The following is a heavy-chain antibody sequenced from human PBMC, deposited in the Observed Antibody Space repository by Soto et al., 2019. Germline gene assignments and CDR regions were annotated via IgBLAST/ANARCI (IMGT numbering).Heavy chain of an antibody. V-gene: IGHV1-69*13. CDR2: IIPIFGTA. Sequence: SVKVSCKASGGTFSSYAISWVRQAPGQGLEWMGGIIPIFGTANYAQKFQGRVTITADESTSTAYMELSSLRSEDTAVYYCARAREGWFGELPPHYYYYYGMDVWGQGTTVTVSS. D-gene: IGHD3-10*01. J-gene: IGHJ6*02. CDR1: GGTFSSYA. CDR3: ARAREGWFGELPPHYYYYYGMDV.